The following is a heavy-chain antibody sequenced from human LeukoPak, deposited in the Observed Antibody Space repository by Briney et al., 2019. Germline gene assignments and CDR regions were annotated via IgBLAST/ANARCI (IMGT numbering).Heavy chain of an antibody. Sequence: GGSLRLSCAASGFTVSSNYMSWVRQAPGKGLEWVSGISGSGGSTYYADSVKGRLTISRDNSKNTLYLQMNSLRAEDTAVYYCAKDDSSSWGQGTLVTVSS. CDR1: GFTVSSNY. V-gene: IGHV3-23*01. CDR2: ISGSGGST. J-gene: IGHJ4*02. CDR3: AKDDSSS. D-gene: IGHD6-13*01.